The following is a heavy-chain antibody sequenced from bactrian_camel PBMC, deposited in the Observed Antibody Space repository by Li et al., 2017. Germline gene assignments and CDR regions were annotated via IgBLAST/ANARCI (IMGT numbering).Heavy chain of an antibody. CDR2: FDLDGAS. J-gene: IGHJ4*01. Sequence: HVQLVESGGGSVEAGGSLRLSCAASQATYTTYCMGWFRQVPGKKREGIAVFDLDGASTYADSVRGRFTISQDNAKNTVYLQMDSLKPEDTAMYYCAADRHRPVIGCTPGHEGYRYWGQGTQVTVS. V-gene: IGHV3S9*01. D-gene: IGHD2*01. CDR3: AADRHRPVIGCTPGHEGYRY. CDR1: QATYTTYC.